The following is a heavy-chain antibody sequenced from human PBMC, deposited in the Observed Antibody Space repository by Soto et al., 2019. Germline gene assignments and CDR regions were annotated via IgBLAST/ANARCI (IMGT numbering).Heavy chain of an antibody. CDR1: GFTFSSYA. V-gene: IGHV3-30-3*01. CDR3: ASPTSSGSGSYYYFDY. Sequence: QVQLVESGGGVVQPGRSLRLSCAASGFTFSSYAMHWVRQAPGKGLEWVAVISYDGSNKYYADSVKGRFTISRDNSKNXLYLQMNSLRAEDTAVYYCASPTSSGSGSYYYFDYWGQGTLVTVSS. J-gene: IGHJ4*02. D-gene: IGHD3-10*01. CDR2: ISYDGSNK.